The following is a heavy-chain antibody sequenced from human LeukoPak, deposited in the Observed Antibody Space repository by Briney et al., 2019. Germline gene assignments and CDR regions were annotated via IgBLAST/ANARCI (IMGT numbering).Heavy chain of an antibody. V-gene: IGHV3-23*01. CDR1: GFTFSSYA. CDR2: ISGSGGST. J-gene: IGHJ4*02. Sequence: GSLRLSCAASGFTFSSYAMSWVRQAPGKGLEWVSAISGSGGSTYYADSVKGRFTISRDNSKNTLYLQMNSLRAEDTAVYYCARDPGPAIAAAGTLDYWGQGTLVTVSS. CDR3: ARDPGPAIAAAGTLDY. D-gene: IGHD6-13*01.